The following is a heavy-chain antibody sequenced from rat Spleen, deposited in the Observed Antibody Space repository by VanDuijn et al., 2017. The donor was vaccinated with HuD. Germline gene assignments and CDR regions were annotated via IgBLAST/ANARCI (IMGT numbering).Heavy chain of an antibody. D-gene: IGHD1-10*01. J-gene: IGHJ2*01. V-gene: IGHV5-25*01. CDR3: ARPHNNRYFDY. CDR1: GFIFNNYD. CDR2: ISPSGGAT. Sequence: EVQLVESGGGLVQPGRSLKLSCAASGFIFNNYDMAWVRQAPTKSLEWVASISPSGGATYYRDSVKGRFTVSRDNAKSTLNLQLDSLRSEDTATYYCARPHNNRYFDYWGQGVMVTVSS.